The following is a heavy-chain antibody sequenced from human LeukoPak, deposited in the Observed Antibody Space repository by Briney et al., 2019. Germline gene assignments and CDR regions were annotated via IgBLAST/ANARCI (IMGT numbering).Heavy chain of an antibody. CDR1: GFTFRTYG. Sequence: PGRSLRLSCAASGFTFRTYGMHWVRQAPGKGLEWVAVISYDGSNKYYADSVKGRFTISRDNAKNSLFLQMNSLRDEDTAVYYCARGGYGANDDAFDIWGQGTMVTVSS. CDR3: ARGGYGANDDAFDI. J-gene: IGHJ3*02. V-gene: IGHV3-30*03. D-gene: IGHD4-23*01. CDR2: ISYDGSNK.